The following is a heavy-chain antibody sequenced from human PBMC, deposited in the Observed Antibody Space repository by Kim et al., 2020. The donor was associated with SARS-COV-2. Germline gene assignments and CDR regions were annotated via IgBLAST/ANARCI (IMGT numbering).Heavy chain of an antibody. D-gene: IGHD3-10*01. J-gene: IGHJ3*01. CDR2: IRHSGST. CDR1: GYSISSAYY. V-gene: IGHV4-38-2*02. CDR3: ARDGSLGSGTYDGFDL. Sequence: SETLSLTCTVSGYSISSAYYWAWVRQPPGKGLELIGSIRHSGSTYYNPSLKSRVTVSMDTSRNQFSLKLTSVTAADTALYYCARDGSLGSGTYDGFDLWGQGTMVTVSS.